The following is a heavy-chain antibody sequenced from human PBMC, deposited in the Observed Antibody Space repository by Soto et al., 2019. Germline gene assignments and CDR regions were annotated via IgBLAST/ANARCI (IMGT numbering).Heavy chain of an antibody. D-gene: IGHD2-8*02. CDR3: AKATATGGGAFDI. V-gene: IGHV3-23*01. CDR2: ILVGGST. CDR1: GFICTSYD. J-gene: IGHJ3*02. Sequence: PGGSLRLSCAASGFICTSYDMSWVRQAPGKGLEWVSTILVGGSTHYEDSVKGRFTISRDRSKNTLYLQMNSLTAGDTAMYYCAKATATGGGAFDIGGQGTMVTVSS.